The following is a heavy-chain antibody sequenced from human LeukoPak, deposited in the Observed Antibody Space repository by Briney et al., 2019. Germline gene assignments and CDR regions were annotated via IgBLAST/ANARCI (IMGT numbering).Heavy chain of an antibody. CDR3: ARDLSGVAGYTYGRGIDY. V-gene: IGHV3-7*01. CDR2: IKKDGSEK. CDR1: GFTFSRYS. D-gene: IGHD5-18*01. J-gene: IGHJ4*02. Sequence: PGESLRLSCAVSGFTFSRYSMNWVRQAPGKGLEWVANIKKDGSEKYYVDSVKGRFTISRDNAKTSLYLQMNSLRAEDTAVYYCARDLSGVAGYTYGRGIDYWGQGTLVTVSS.